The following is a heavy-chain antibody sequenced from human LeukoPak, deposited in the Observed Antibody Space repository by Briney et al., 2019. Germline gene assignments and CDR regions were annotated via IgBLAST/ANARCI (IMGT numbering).Heavy chain of an antibody. CDR2: IRYDGSNK. J-gene: IGHJ6*03. D-gene: IGHD3-3*01. V-gene: IGHV3-30*02. Sequence: PGGSLRLSCAASGFTFSSYGMHWVRQAPGKGLEWVAFIRYDGSNKYYADSVKGRFTISRDNSKNTLYLQMNSLRAEDTAVYYCAKETNYDFSDYMDVWGKGTTVTVSS. CDR1: GFTFSSYG. CDR3: AKETNYDFSDYMDV.